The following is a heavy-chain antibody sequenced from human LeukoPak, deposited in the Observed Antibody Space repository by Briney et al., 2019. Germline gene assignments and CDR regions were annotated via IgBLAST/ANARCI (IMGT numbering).Heavy chain of an antibody. D-gene: IGHD6-13*01. Sequence: GGSLRLSCAASGFTFSSYAMSWVRQAPGKGLEWVANIKQDGSEKYYVDSVKGRFTISRDNAKNSLYLQMNSLRAEDTAVYYCARDWPENSSSWLYYYYYGMDVWGQGTTVIVSS. CDR2: IKQDGSEK. V-gene: IGHV3-7*03. CDR1: GFTFSSYA. J-gene: IGHJ6*02. CDR3: ARDWPENSSSWLYYYYYGMDV.